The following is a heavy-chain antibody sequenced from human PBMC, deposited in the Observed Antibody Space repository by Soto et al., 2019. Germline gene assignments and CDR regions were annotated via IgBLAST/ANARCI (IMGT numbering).Heavy chain of an antibody. D-gene: IGHD2-8*02. CDR2: INQSGST. J-gene: IGHJ4*02. CDR1: GGSFSGYY. V-gene: IGHV4-34*02. CDR3: VVGYYFDN. Sequence: QVQLQQWGAGLLKPSETLSLTCAVYGGSFSGYYWSWIRQPPGKGLQWIGEINQSGSTKYNPSFKSRVSISVDTSKHQFSLKLTSVTAADTAMYYCVVGYYFDNWGQGTLATVAS.